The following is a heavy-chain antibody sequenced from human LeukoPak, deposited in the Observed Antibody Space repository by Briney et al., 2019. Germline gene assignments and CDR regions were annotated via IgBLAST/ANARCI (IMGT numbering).Heavy chain of an antibody. D-gene: IGHD2-15*01. CDR2: TSFDGSNK. Sequence: GGSLRLSCPASGLIFRNYAMHWVRQAPGKGLEWVAGTSFDGSNKYFADSVKGRFTISRDNSKNTVDLQMNSLRVEDRGVYFCAGGGAAHTAFDYWGQGTLVTVSS. V-gene: IGHV3-33*01. CDR1: GLIFRNYA. CDR3: AGGGAAHTAFDY. J-gene: IGHJ4*02.